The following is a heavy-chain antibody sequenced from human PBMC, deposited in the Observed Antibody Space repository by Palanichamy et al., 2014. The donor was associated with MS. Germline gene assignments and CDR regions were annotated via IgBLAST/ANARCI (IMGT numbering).Heavy chain of an antibody. V-gene: IGHV4-4*07. CDR1: GVSISNKY. CDR2: ISASGST. D-gene: IGHD4-17*01. CDR3: ARDDTTSLDY. J-gene: IGHJ4*02. Sequence: QVQLQESGPGLVKPSETLSLTCTVSGVSISNKYWSWIRQPAGKGLEWIGRISASGSTNYNPSLKSRVTMSIDTSKNQFSLKLDSVTAADTAVFYCARDDTTSLDYWGQGTLVTVSS.